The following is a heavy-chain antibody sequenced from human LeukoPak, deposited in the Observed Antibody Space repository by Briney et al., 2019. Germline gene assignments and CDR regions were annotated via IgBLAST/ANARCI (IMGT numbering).Heavy chain of an antibody. V-gene: IGHV3-23*01. Sequence: PGGSLRLSCAASGFTFSSFEMSWVRQAPGKGLEWVSAISGSGGSTYYADSVKGRFTISRDNSKNTLYLQMNSLRAEDTAVYYCAKVYDIQLLFNWFDPWGQGTLVTVSS. J-gene: IGHJ5*02. CDR2: ISGSGGST. CDR3: AKVYDIQLLFNWFDP. D-gene: IGHD2-2*01. CDR1: GFTFSSFE.